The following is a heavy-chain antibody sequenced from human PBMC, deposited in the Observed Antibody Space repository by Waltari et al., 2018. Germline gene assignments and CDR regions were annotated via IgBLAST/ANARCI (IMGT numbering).Heavy chain of an antibody. V-gene: IGHV3-7*01. CDR1: GFTFSSSW. D-gene: IGHD1-26*01. Sequence: EVQVVESGGGLVQPGESLRLSGAASGFTFSSSWMSWVRQPPGKGLEWVANIKYDGSEEYYVDSVKGRFTISRDNAKNSLYLQMNSLRVEDTAVYYCARDPERGALDYWGQGTLVAVSS. J-gene: IGHJ4*02. CDR3: ARDPERGALDY. CDR2: IKYDGSEE.